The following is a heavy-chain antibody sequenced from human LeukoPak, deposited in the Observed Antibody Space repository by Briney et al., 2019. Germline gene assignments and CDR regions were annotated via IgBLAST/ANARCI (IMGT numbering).Heavy chain of an antibody. CDR2: IYYSGST. Sequence: WVRQAPGKGLVWIGYIYYSGSTYYNPSLKSRVTISVDTSKNQFSLKLSSVTAADTAVYYCARADYYDRINFDYWGQGTLVTVSS. V-gene: IGHV4-30-4*08. CDR3: ARADYYDRINFDY. J-gene: IGHJ4*02. D-gene: IGHD3-22*01.